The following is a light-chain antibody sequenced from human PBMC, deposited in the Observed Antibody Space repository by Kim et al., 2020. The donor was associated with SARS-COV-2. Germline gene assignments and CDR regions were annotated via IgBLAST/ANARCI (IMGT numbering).Light chain of an antibody. CDR3: QQYGSASVT. CDR2: RAF. V-gene: IGKV3-20*01. CDR1: QSVRNND. J-gene: IGKJ1*01. Sequence: PGERAILSSRACQSVRNNDVVWYPQKPGQAPRLLIYRAFSRAPGLPDRFSRSGSGTDFTLTISRLEPEDFAVYYCQQYGSASVTFGHGA.